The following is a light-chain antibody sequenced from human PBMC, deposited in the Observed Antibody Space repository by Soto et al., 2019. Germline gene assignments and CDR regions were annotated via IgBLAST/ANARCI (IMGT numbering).Light chain of an antibody. Sequence: EIVLTQSPGTLSLSPGERATLSCRASQSVSSSYLAWYQQKPGQAPRLLIYGASSRATGIPDRFSGSGSGXXXXLXISXLEPXDFAVYYCQHYGSLVLTFGGGTKVEIK. V-gene: IGKV3-20*01. CDR3: QHYGSLVLT. J-gene: IGKJ4*01. CDR1: QSVSSSY. CDR2: GAS.